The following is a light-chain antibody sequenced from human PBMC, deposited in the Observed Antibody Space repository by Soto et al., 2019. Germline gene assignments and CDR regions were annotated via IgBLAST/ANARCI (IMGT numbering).Light chain of an antibody. CDR2: GVS. J-gene: IGKJ4*01. Sequence: DIQVTQSPSSLSASVGDSVTIACRASQNINHYLNWYQHKPGTAPKLLISGVSGLQGGVPSRFSASGSGTDFTLTISSLRPEDFATYYCQQSSVTITFGGGTKVDIK. CDR1: QNINHY. V-gene: IGKV1-39*01. CDR3: QQSSVTIT.